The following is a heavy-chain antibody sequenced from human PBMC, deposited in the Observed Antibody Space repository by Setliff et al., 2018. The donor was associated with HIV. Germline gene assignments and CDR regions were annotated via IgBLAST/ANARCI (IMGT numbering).Heavy chain of an antibody. CDR2: IIPLFGTT. CDR1: GGTFNNYA. V-gene: IGHV1-69*13. Sequence: GASVKVSCKASGGTFNNYAISWVRQAPGQGLEWVGGIIPLFGTTNYALEFQGRVTMTANGSTNTAHMELSSLRSADTAMYYCATVFYYDSESFSLDYWGQGMLVTVSS. J-gene: IGHJ4*02. D-gene: IGHD3-10*01. CDR3: ATVFYYDSESFSLDY.